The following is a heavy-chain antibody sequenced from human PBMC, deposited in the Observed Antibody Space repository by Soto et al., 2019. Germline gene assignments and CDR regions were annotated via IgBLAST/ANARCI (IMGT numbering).Heavy chain of an antibody. J-gene: IGHJ6*02. Sequence: QVQLVESGGGVVQPGRSLRLSCAASGFTFSSYAIHWVRQAPGKGLEWVAVISSDGFNKYYADSVKGRFTISRDNSKNTVYLQVNSLRAEDTAVYYCGKKYSSTNTGVDVWGQGTTVTVSS. CDR1: GFTFSSYA. CDR3: GKKYSSTNTGVDV. V-gene: IGHV3-30-3*02. CDR2: ISSDGFNK. D-gene: IGHD6-19*01.